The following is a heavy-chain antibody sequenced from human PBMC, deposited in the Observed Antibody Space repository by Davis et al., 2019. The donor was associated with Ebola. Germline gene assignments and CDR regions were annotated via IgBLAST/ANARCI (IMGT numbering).Heavy chain of an antibody. Sequence: GESLKISCEASGFNFRTHWMHWVRQVPGKGLMWVARINTDGSSRTYADSVEGRFTISRDSTKNILYLEMNSLGAGDAAVYFCVRSGRGPRQTVHYYGMDVWGQGTTVTVSS. CDR1: GFNFRTHW. J-gene: IGHJ6*02. V-gene: IGHV3-74*03. CDR2: INTDGSSR. CDR3: VRSGRGPRQTVHYYGMDV. D-gene: IGHD3-3*01.